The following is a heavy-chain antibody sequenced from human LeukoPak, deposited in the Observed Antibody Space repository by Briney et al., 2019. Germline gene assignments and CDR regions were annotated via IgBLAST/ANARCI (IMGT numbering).Heavy chain of an antibody. Sequence: PGGSLRLSCAASGFTFSNYAVTWVRQAPGKGLEWVSGISGSGGATYYADSVKGRFTISRDNSENTVYLQMNSLRVEDTAIYYCAKDRSSGGSCYNYWGRGTQVTVSS. CDR2: ISGSGGAT. D-gene: IGHD2-15*01. CDR3: AKDRSSGGSCYNY. CDR1: GFTFSNYA. J-gene: IGHJ4*02. V-gene: IGHV3-23*01.